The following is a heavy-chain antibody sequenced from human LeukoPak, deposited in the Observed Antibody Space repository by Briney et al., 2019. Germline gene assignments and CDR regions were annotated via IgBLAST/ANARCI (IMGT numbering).Heavy chain of an antibody. D-gene: IGHD6-13*01. CDR3: ARDRDTIPATDAGGDHFHY. CDR1: GYTFTGYY. Sequence: ASVKVSCKASGYTFTGYYMHWVRQAPGQGLEWMGWINPNSGGTNYAQKFQGRVTMTRDTSISTAYMELSSLRSDDTAVYYCARDRDTIPATDAGGDHFHYWGREPWSPSPQ. J-gene: IGHJ4*02. CDR2: INPNSGGT. V-gene: IGHV1-2*02.